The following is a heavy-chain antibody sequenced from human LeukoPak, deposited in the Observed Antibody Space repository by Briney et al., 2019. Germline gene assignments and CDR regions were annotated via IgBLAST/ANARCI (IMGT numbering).Heavy chain of an antibody. J-gene: IGHJ3*02. CDR3: ARRPYYDFWSGYFPRAFDI. CDR1: GGSFSGYY. D-gene: IGHD3-3*01. V-gene: IGHV4-34*01. CDR2: INHSGST. Sequence: PSETLSLTCAVYGGSFSGYYWSWIRQPPGKGLEWIGEINHSGSTNYNPSLKSRVTISVDTSKNQFSLKLSSVTAADTAVYYCARRPYYDFWSGYFPRAFDIWGQGTMVTVSS.